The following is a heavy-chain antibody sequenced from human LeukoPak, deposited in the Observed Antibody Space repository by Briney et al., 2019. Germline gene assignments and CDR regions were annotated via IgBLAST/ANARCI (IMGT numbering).Heavy chain of an antibody. J-gene: IGHJ4*02. CDR1: GFTFSSYS. Sequence: GGSLRLSCAASGFTFSSYSMNWVRQAPGKGLEWVSYISSSSSTIYYADSVKGRFTISRDNAKNSLYLQMNSLRAEDTAVYYCARTSRKESHPGDFDYWGQGTLVTVSS. CDR2: ISSSSSTI. D-gene: IGHD1-26*01. CDR3: ARTSRKESHPGDFDY. V-gene: IGHV3-48*01.